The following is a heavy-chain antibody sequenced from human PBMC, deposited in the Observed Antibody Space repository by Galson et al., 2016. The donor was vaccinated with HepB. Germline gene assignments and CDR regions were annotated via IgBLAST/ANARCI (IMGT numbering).Heavy chain of an antibody. J-gene: IGHJ3*02. Sequence: SETLSLTCTVSGGSISSHFWSWIRQSPGKGLAWIGFIYSNGSTNYKPSLKSRAAMSVDTSKNQFSLQLNSAAAADTAVYYCATYPRFAGYCYGGSCLDAFDIWGQGTMVTVSS. V-gene: IGHV4-59*11. CDR3: ATYPRFAGYCYGGSCLDAFDI. D-gene: IGHD2-15*01. CDR2: IYSNGST. CDR1: GGSISSHF.